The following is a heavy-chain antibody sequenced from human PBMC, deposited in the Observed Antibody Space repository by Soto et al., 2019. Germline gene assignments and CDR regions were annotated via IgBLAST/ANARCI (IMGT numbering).Heavy chain of an antibody. J-gene: IGHJ3*02. CDR1: GFTFDDYA. V-gene: IGHV3-9*01. CDR3: AKDFPTLSDYDILTGYPGAFDI. D-gene: IGHD3-9*01. CDR2: ISWNSGSI. Sequence: PGGSLRLSCAASGFTFDDYAMHWVRQAPGKGLEWVSGISWNSGSIGYADSVKGRFTISRDNAKNSLYLQMNSLRAEDTALYYCAKDFPTLSDYDILTGYPGAFDIWGQGTMVTVSS.